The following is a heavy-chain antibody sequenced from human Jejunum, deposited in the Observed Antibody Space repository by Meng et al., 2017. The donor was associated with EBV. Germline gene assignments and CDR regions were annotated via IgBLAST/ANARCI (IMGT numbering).Heavy chain of an antibody. CDR3: ARDLSWNQADY. CDR1: GFPFSSHW. V-gene: IGHV3-74*01. D-gene: IGHD1-14*01. CDR2: IDTDGSRT. Sequence: EVQLVESXXGLVQXGGSLRLSCAASGFPFSSHWMHWVRQAPGKGLVWVSRIDTDGSRTNYVDSVKGRFIISRDNAKNTLYLQMNSLRADDTAVYYCARDLSWNQADYWGQGTMVTVSA. J-gene: IGHJ4*02.